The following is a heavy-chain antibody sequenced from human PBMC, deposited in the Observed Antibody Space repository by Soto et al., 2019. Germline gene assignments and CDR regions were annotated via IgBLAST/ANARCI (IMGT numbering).Heavy chain of an antibody. J-gene: IGHJ6*02. V-gene: IGHV4-61*01. D-gene: IGHD6-13*01. CDR3: ARGIAAAGTYYYYYGMDV. Sequence: SETLSLTCTVSGGSVSSGSYYWSWILQPPGKGLEWIGYIYYSGSTNYNPSLKSRVTISVDTSKNQFSLKLSSVTAADTAVYYCARGIAAAGTYYYYYGMDVWGQGTTVTVSS. CDR2: IYYSGST. CDR1: GGSVSSGSYY.